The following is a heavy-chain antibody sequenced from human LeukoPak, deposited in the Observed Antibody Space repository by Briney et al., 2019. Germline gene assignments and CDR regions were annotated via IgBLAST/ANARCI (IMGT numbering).Heavy chain of an antibody. CDR3: ARGYYYDSSGYYYGHAY. CDR1: GFTFDDYG. V-gene: IGHV3-20*04. CDR2: INWNGGST. J-gene: IGHJ4*02. D-gene: IGHD3-22*01. Sequence: GGSLRLSCAASGFTFDDYGMSWLRHAPGKGLEWVSGINWNGGSTVYADSVKGRFTISRDNAKNSVYLQMNSLRAEDTALYYCARGYYYDSSGYYYGHAYWGQGTLVTVSS.